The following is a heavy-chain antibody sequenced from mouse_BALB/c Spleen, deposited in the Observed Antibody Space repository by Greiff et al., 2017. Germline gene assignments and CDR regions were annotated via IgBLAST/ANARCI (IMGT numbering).Heavy chain of an antibody. CDR3: ARRSRSTMITYYFDY. CDR2: IYPGDGDT. V-gene: IGHV1-87*01. D-gene: IGHD2-4*01. J-gene: IGHJ2*01. CDR1: GYTFTSYW. Sequence: QVQLKQSGAELARPGASVKLSCKASGYTFTSYWMQWVKQRPGQGLEWIGAIYPGDGDTRYTQKFKGKATLTADKSSSTAYMQLSSLASEDSAVYYCARRSRSTMITYYFDYWGQGTTLTVSS.